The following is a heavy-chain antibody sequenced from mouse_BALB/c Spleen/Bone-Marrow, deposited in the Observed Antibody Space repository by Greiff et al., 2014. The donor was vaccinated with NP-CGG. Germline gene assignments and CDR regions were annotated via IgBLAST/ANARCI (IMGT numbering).Heavy chain of an antibody. CDR1: DYTFTSYW. J-gene: IGHJ4*01. D-gene: IGHD6-1*01. Sequence: QVQLQQSGPELVRPGASVKMSCKASDYTFTSYWMHWVKQRPGQGFERIGMIDPSNSETRLNQKFKDKATLNVDKSSNTAYMHLSSLTSEDSAVYYCARTFQPRRAMDYWGQGSSVTVSS. CDR2: IDPSNSET. CDR3: ARTFQPRRAMDY. V-gene: IGHV1-74*01.